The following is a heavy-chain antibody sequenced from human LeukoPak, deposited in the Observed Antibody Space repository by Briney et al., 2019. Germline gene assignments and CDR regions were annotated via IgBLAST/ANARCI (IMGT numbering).Heavy chain of an antibody. CDR2: IRYDGSNK. CDR3: AKDLAGSTDYYYYYYMDV. D-gene: IGHD3-10*01. V-gene: IGHV3-30*02. J-gene: IGHJ6*03. Sequence: GGSLRLSCAASGFTFSSYGMHWVRQAPGKGLEWVASIRYDGSNKYYADSVKGRFTISRDNSKNTLYLQMNSLRAEDTAVYYCAKDLAGSTDYYYYYYMDVWGKGTTVTVSS. CDR1: GFTFSSYG.